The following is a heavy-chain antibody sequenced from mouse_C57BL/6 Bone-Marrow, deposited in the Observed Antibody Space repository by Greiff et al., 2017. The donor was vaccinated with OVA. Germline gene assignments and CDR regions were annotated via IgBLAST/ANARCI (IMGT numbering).Heavy chain of an antibody. D-gene: IGHD1-1*01. CDR1: GFNIKDDY. CDR2: IDPENGDT. Sequence: VQLKESGAELVRPGASVKLSCTASGFNIKDDYMHWVKQRPEQGLEWIGWIDPENGDTEYASKFQGKATITADTSSNTAYLQLSSLTSEDTAVYYCTTYYGSRGAYWGQGTLVTVSA. CDR3: TTYYGSRGAY. V-gene: IGHV14-4*01. J-gene: IGHJ3*01.